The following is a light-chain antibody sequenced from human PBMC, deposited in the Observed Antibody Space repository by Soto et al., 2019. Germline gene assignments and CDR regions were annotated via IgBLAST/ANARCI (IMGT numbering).Light chain of an antibody. CDR1: QRVSTTY. V-gene: IGKV3-20*01. J-gene: IGKJ1*01. CDR2: GAS. CDR3: QQYGSSPTWT. Sequence: IVLTQSPVTLSLSPGERATLSCRASQRVSTTYFAWYQQKPGQAPRLLIYGASTRATGIPDRFSGSGSGTDFTLTISRLEPEDSAVYYCQQYGSSPTWTFGQGTKVDIK.